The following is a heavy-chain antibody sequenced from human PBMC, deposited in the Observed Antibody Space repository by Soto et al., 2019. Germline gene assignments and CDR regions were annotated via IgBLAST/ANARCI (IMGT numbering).Heavy chain of an antibody. D-gene: IGHD3-10*01. CDR3: ARGFLWGFEY. Sequence: EVQLVESGGGLVQPGGSLRLACAASGFTFSTYWMSWVRQAPGKGLEWLAHINQDGGVKYYVDPVKGRFTTSRDNAKTSVYLQMNSLRAEDTAVYYCARGFLWGFEYWGQGTLVTVSS. J-gene: IGHJ4*02. V-gene: IGHV3-7*01. CDR2: INQDGGVK. CDR1: GFTFSTYW.